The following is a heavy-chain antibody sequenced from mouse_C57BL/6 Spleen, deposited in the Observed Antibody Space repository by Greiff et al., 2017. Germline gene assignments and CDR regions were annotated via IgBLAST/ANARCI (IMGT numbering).Heavy chain of an antibody. D-gene: IGHD3-3*01. CDR3: AREGVYYAMDY. CDR2: LYPGSGST. J-gene: IGHJ4*01. Sequence: VKLQQPGAELVKPGASVKMSCKASGYTFTSSWITWVKQRPGQGLEWIGDLYPGSGSTNYNEKFKSKATLTVDTSSSTAYMQLSSLTSEDSAVYYCAREGVYYAMDYWGQGTSVTVSS. V-gene: IGHV1-55*01. CDR1: GYTFTSSW.